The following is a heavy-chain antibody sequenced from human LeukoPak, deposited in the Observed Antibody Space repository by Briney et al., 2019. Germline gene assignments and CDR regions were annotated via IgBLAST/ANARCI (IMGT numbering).Heavy chain of an antibody. CDR2: INYSGST. CDR1: GGSISSSSYY. CDR3: ARRPQSYIDV. Sequence: PSETLSLTCTVSGGSISSSSYYWGWIRQPPGKGLEWIGSINYSGSTYYNPSLKSRVTISVGTSKNQFSLKLSSVTAADTAVYYCARRPQSYIDVWGKGTTVTISS. J-gene: IGHJ6*03. V-gene: IGHV4-39*01.